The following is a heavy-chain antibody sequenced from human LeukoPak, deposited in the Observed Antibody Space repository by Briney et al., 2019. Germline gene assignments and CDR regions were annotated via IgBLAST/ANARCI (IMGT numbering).Heavy chain of an antibody. V-gene: IGHV3-30*18. J-gene: IGHJ3*02. CDR2: ISYDGSNK. D-gene: IGHD1-26*01. Sequence: GRSLRLSCAASGFTFSSYGMHWVRQAPGKGLEWVAVISYDGSNKYYADSVKGRFTISRDNSKNTLYLQMNSLRAEDTAVYYCAKDPGLVGATAHAFDIWGQGTMVTVSS. CDR1: GFTFSSYG. CDR3: AKDPGLVGATAHAFDI.